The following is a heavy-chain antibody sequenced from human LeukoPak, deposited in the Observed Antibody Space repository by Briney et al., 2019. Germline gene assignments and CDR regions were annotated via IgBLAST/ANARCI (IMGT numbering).Heavy chain of an antibody. D-gene: IGHD3-22*01. CDR3: ARSASPDSSGYYRYYYYYMDV. V-gene: IGHV4-59*01. CDR2: IYYSGST. Sequence: SETLSLTCTVSGGSISSYYWSWIRQPPGKGLEWVGYIYYSGSTNYNPSLKSRVTISVDTSKNQFSLKLSSVTAADTAVYYCARSASPDSSGYYRYYYYYMDVWGKGTTVTVSS. CDR1: GGSISSYY. J-gene: IGHJ6*03.